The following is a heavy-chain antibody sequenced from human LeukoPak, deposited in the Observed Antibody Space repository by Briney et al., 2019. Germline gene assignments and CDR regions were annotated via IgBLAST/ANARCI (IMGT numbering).Heavy chain of an antibody. CDR2: FDPEQNTM. CDR3: ATRSGDFWSGYVN. D-gene: IGHD3-3*01. CDR1: GDILTELS. J-gene: IGHJ4*02. V-gene: IGHV1-24*01. Sequence: GASVKVSCKVSGDILTELSIQWVRQAPGKGLECMGGFDPEQNTMIYAQRLQGRVTVTEDTSTDTAHMELSSLTSEDTGIYYCATRSGDFWSGYVNWGQGTLVTVSS.